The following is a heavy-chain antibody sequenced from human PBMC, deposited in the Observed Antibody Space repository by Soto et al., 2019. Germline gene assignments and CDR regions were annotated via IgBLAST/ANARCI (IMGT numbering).Heavy chain of an antibody. Sequence: GGSLRLSCAASGFTFSSYGMHWVRQAPGKGLEWVAVISYDGSNKYYADSVKGRFTISRDNSKNTLYLQMNSLRAEDTAVYYCAKEMGYSGSYYDLDYWGQGTLVTVS. CDR1: GFTFSSYG. J-gene: IGHJ4*02. CDR2: ISYDGSNK. CDR3: AKEMGYSGSYYDLDY. V-gene: IGHV3-30*18. D-gene: IGHD1-26*01.